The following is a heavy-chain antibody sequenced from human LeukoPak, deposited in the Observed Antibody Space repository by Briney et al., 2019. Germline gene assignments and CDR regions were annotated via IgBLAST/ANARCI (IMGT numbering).Heavy chain of an antibody. CDR1: GFTFSNFW. CDR3: ARARDGTAARDH. D-gene: IGHD2-15*01. J-gene: IGHJ4*02. V-gene: IGHV3-7*01. Sequence: GGSLRLSCAASGFTFSNFWMSWVRQAPGKGLEWVANINEPGSEKYYVDSVKGRFTISRDNAKNSVYLQLNSLRAEDTAVYYCARARDGTAARDHWGRGTLVTVSS. CDR2: INEPGSEK.